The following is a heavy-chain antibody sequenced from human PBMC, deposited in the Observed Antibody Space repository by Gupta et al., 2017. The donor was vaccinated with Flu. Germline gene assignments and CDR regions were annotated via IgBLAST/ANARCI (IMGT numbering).Heavy chain of an antibody. CDR1: EFMFSSYA. V-gene: IGHV3-23*01. CDR2: VSGSGAST. J-gene: IGHJ5*02. Sequence: EVQLLESGGGLVQPGGSLRLSCAASEFMFSSYAMSWVRQAPGKGLEWVSTVSGSGASTDYADSMKGRFNIFRDNAKNTLYLQMNTLRGDDTAVYYCAKEKTYYDSNGPPSGGGTWGQG. D-gene: IGHD3-22*01. CDR3: AKEKTYYDSNGPPSGGGT.